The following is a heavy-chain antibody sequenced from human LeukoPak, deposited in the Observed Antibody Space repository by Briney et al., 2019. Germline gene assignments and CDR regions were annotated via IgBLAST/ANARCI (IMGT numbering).Heavy chain of an antibody. CDR1: GGSISSYY. CDR2: IYTSGST. Sequence: SETLSLTCTVSGGSISSYYWSWIRQPAGKGLEWIGRIYTSGSTNYNPSLKSRVTMSVDTSKNQFSLKLSSVTAADTAVYYCARGRGPNGSGSYFSFWFDPWGQGTLVTVSS. D-gene: IGHD3-10*01. CDR3: ARGRGPNGSGSYFSFWFDP. V-gene: IGHV4-4*07. J-gene: IGHJ5*02.